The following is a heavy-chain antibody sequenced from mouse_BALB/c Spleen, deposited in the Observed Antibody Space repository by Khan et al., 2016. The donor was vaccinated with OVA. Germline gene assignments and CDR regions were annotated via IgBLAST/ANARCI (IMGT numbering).Heavy chain of an antibody. D-gene: IGHD2-14*01. V-gene: IGHV1-4*01. Sequence: VQLQESGAELARPGASVKMSCKASGYTFTSYTIHWIKKRPGQGLEWIGYINPSNGYTNYNQKFKDKATLTTDKSSTTAYLQLSSLTSDDSAVYNCVRDGAYHRNDGWFAYWGQRTLVTVSA. CDR2: INPSNGYT. J-gene: IGHJ3*01. CDR1: GYTFTSYT. CDR3: VRDGAYHRNDGWFAY.